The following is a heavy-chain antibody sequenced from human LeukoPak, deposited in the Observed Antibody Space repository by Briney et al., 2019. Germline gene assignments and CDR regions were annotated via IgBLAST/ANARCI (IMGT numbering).Heavy chain of an antibody. V-gene: IGHV1-8*02. CDR1: GYTFTSYG. CDR2: ISAYNGNT. Sequence: ASVKVSCKASGYTFTSYGISWVRQAPGQGLEWMGWISAYNGNTGYAQKFQGRVTMTRNTSISTAYMELSSLRSEDTAVYYCARDRDYCSSTSCYWNYYYGMDVWGQGTTVTVSS. J-gene: IGHJ6*02. CDR3: ARDRDYCSSTSCYWNYYYGMDV. D-gene: IGHD2-2*01.